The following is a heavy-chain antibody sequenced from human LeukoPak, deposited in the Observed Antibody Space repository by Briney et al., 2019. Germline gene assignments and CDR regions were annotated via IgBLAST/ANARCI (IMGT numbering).Heavy chain of an antibody. Sequence: PRASVKVSCKASGYTFTSYAMNWVRQAPGQGLEWMGWINTNTGNPTYAQGSTGRFVFSLDTSVSTAYLQISSLKAEDTAVYYRARDSSSWPDYWGQGTLVTVSS. V-gene: IGHV7-4-1*02. CDR1: GYTFTSYA. D-gene: IGHD6-13*01. CDR3: ARDSSSWPDY. J-gene: IGHJ4*02. CDR2: INTNTGNP.